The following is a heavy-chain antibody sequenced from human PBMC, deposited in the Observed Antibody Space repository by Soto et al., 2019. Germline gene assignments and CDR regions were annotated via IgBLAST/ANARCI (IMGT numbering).Heavy chain of an antibody. D-gene: IGHD3-10*01. Sequence: GASVKVSCKAAGGTFSSYAITWVRQAPGQGLEWMGWISPYNGNTNYAQKLQGGVTMTTDTSTSTAYMELRSLRSDDTAVYYCALTGGFGFGDYWGQGTLVTVSS. CDR1: GGTFSSYA. J-gene: IGHJ4*02. V-gene: IGHV1-18*01. CDR2: ISPYNGNT. CDR3: ALTGGFGFGDY.